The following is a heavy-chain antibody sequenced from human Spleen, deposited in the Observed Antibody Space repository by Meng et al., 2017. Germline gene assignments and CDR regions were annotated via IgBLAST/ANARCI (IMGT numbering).Heavy chain of an antibody. D-gene: IGHD2-2*02. Sequence: GESLKISCAASGFNLGSYEMNWVRQAPGKGLEWVSYISSSGSTIYYADSVKGRFTISRDNAKNSLYLQMNSLRAEDTAVYYCARVYCSSTSCYSSHGMDVWGQGTTVTVSS. V-gene: IGHV3-48*03. CDR1: GFNLGSYE. J-gene: IGHJ6*02. CDR3: ARVYCSSTSCYSSHGMDV. CDR2: ISSSGSTI.